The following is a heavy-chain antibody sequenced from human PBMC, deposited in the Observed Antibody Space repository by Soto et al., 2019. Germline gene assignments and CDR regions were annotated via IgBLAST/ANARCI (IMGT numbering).Heavy chain of an antibody. CDR3: ARAQDYYDSSGYYFAY. V-gene: IGHV3-33*01. J-gene: IGHJ4*02. Sequence: GGSLRLSCAASGFTFSSYGMHWVRQAPGKGLEWVAVIWYDGSNKYYADSVKGRFTISRDNSKNTLYLQMNSLRAEDTAVYYCARAQDYYDSSGYYFAYWGQGTLVTVSS. D-gene: IGHD3-22*01. CDR2: IWYDGSNK. CDR1: GFTFSSYG.